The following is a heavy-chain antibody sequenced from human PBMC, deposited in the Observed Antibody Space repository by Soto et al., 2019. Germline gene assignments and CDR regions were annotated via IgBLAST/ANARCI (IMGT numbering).Heavy chain of an antibody. CDR3: ARFNSGSYYEAFDI. Sequence: ETLSLTCTVSGGSISSYYWSWIRQPPGKGLEWIGYIYYSGSTNYNPSLKSRVTISVDTSKNQFSLKLSSVTAADTAVYYCARFNSGSYYEAFDIWGQGTMVTVS. V-gene: IGHV4-59*12. CDR1: GGSISSYY. J-gene: IGHJ3*02. D-gene: IGHD1-26*01. CDR2: IYYSGST.